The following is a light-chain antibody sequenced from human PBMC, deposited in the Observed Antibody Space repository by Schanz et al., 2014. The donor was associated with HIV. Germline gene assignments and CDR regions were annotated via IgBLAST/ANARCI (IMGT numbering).Light chain of an antibody. CDR1: QSVDSK. V-gene: IGKV3-11*01. CDR2: DTS. J-gene: IGKJ2*01. CDR3: QQRSNWPPVYT. Sequence: EIVMTQSPATLSVSPGERATLSCRPSQSVDSKLAWYQQKPGQAPRLLIYDTSNRATGIPARFSGSGSGTDFTLTISSLEPEDFAVYYCQQRSNWPPVYTFGQGTKLEIK.